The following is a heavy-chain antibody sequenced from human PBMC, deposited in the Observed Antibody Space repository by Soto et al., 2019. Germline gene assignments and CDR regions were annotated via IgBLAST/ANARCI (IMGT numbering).Heavy chain of an antibody. CDR1: GFTFTSSA. D-gene: IGHD5-12*01. Sequence: GASVKVSCKASGFTFTSSAVQWVRQARGQRLEWIGWIVVGSGNTNYAQKFQERVTITRDMSTSTAYMELSSLRSEDTAVYYCAADKERDRDGYKNFDYWGQGTLVTAPQ. J-gene: IGHJ4*02. V-gene: IGHV1-58*01. CDR3: AADKERDRDGYKNFDY. CDR2: IVVGSGNT.